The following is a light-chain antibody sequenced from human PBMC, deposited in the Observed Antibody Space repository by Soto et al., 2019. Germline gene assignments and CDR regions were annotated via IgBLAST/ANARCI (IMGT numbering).Light chain of an antibody. CDR2: KAS. CDR1: HRINSF. Sequence: DIPMTQSPSTLSASVGDRVTITCRASHRINSFLAWYQQKPGKAPKLLIYKASSLHSGVPSRFSGSGSGTEFTLTISSLQPDDFATYYCQQYNGGYTFGQGTKLEIK. CDR3: QQYNGGYT. J-gene: IGKJ2*01. V-gene: IGKV1-5*03.